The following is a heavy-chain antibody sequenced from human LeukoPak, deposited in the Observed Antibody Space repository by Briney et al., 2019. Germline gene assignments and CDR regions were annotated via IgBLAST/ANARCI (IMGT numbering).Heavy chain of an antibody. CDR2: MSAYNDNT. V-gene: IGHV1-18*04. CDR3: ARGGDSGYFSLDY. D-gene: IGHD5-12*01. CDR1: GYTFTRYG. J-gene: IGHJ4*02. Sequence: ASVKVSCKAAGYTFTRYGISWVRQAPGQGLGWMGGMSAYNDNTNYAQKLQARVTMTTNTSTSTAYLELRSLSSDATAVYYCARGGDSGYFSLDYWGQGTLVTVSS.